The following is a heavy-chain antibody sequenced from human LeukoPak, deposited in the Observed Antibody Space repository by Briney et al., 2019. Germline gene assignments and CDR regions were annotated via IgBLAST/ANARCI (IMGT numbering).Heavy chain of an antibody. CDR2: IYYSGST. V-gene: IGHV4-59*01. D-gene: IGHD5-18*01. Sequence: SETLSLTCTVSGGSISSYYWSWIRQPPGKRLEWIGYIYYSGSTSYNPSLKGRVTISADTSKNQISLKLSSVTAADTAVYYCARDLGVMVRAFDIWGQGTMVTVSS. CDR3: ARDLGVMVRAFDI. J-gene: IGHJ3*02. CDR1: GGSISSYY.